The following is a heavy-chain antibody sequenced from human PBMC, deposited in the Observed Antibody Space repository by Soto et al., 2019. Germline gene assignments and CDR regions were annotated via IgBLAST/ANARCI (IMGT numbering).Heavy chain of an antibody. CDR1: GYNFPSYW. Sequence: PGESLKISCKGSGYNFPSYWIAWVRQMPGKGLEWMGIIYPADSDTKYSPSFEGQVTISTDKSINTAYLQWSSLKASDTAMYYCTRQEGIYASGWNDYWGQGTRVTVSS. D-gene: IGHD6-19*01. J-gene: IGHJ4*02. V-gene: IGHV5-51*01. CDR3: TRQEGIYASGWNDY. CDR2: IYPADSDT.